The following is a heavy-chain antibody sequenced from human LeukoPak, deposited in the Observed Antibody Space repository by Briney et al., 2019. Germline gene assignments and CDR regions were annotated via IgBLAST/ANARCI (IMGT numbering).Heavy chain of an antibody. J-gene: IGHJ5*02. CDR1: GGSISSYY. V-gene: IGHV4-59*08. Sequence: SETLSLTCTVSGGSISSYYWSWIRQPPGKGLEWVGYIYYSGSTNYNPSLKSRVTISVDTSKNQFSLKLSSVTAADTAVYYCASHPCGGDCAWGQGTLVTVSS. CDR2: IYYSGST. D-gene: IGHD2-21*02. CDR3: ASHPCGGDCA.